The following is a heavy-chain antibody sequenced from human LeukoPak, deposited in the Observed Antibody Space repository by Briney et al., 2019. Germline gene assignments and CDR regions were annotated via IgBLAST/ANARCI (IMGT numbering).Heavy chain of an antibody. CDR2: INNDGSST. J-gene: IGHJ4*02. Sequence: GGSLRLSCAASGFTFSNYWMRWVRQAPRKGLVWVSRINNDGSSTNYADSVKGRFTISRDNAKNTLYLQMNNLRAEDTGVYYCASERWLQYWGQGTLVTVSS. V-gene: IGHV3-74*01. CDR3: ASERWLQY. D-gene: IGHD5-24*01. CDR1: GFTFSNYW.